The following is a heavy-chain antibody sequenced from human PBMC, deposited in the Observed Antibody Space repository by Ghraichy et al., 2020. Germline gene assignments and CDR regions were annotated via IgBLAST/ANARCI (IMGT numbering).Heavy chain of an antibody. CDR2: ISSSSSYI. Sequence: GGSLRLSCAASGFTFSSYSMNWVRQAPGKGLEWVSSISSSSSYIYYADSVKGRFTISRDNAKNSLYLQTNSLRAEDTAVYYCTPSDYDYFQHWGQGTLVTVSS. CDR3: TPSDYDYFQH. V-gene: IGHV3-21*01. D-gene: IGHD5-12*01. J-gene: IGHJ1*01. CDR1: GFTFSSYS.